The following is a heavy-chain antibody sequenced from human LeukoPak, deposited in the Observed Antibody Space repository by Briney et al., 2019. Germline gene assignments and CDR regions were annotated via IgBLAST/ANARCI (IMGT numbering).Heavy chain of an antibody. J-gene: IGHJ4*02. V-gene: IGHV4-39*01. D-gene: IGHD3-3*01. CDR1: GGSVSSSSYY. CDR2: IYYSGST. CDR3: ARLVSDWDFWSGYYYAQDYYFDY. Sequence: PSETQSLTCTVSGGSVSSSSYYWGWIRQPPGKGLEWIGSIYYSGSTYYNPSLKSRVTISVDTSKNQFSLKLSSVTAADTAVYYCARLVSDWDFWSGYYYAQDYYFDYWGQGTLVTVSS.